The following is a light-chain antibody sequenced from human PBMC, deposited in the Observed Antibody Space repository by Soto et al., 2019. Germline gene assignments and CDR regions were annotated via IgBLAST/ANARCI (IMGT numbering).Light chain of an antibody. CDR1: SSDFAAYNF. CDR2: EVG. CDR3: SSYTTTSTLII. V-gene: IGLV2-14*01. J-gene: IGLJ2*01. Sequence: QSALTQPASVSGSPGQSITISCTGTSSDFAAYNFVSWYQHYPGKAPRLIIYEVGNRPSGVSNRFSGSKSGNTASLTISGLQAEDEADYYCSSYTTTSTLIIFSGGTKLTVL.